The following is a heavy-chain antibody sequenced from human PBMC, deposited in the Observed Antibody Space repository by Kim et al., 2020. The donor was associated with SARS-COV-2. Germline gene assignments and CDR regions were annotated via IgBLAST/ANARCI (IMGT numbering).Heavy chain of an antibody. CDR3: ARGGAAPDY. D-gene: IGHD6-25*01. J-gene: IGHJ4*02. Sequence: GNTKDAQKLQGRVTMTTDTSTSTAYMEVRSLRSDDTAVYYCARGGAAPDYWGQGTLVTVSS. V-gene: IGHV1-18*01. CDR2: GNT.